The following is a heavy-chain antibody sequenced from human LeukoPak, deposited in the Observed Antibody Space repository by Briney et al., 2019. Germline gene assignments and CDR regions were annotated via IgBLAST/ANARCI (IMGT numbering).Heavy chain of an antibody. CDR1: GYTFTSYD. Sequence: ASVKVSCKASGYTFTSYDINWVRQATGQELEWMGWMNPNSGSTGYAQKFQGRVTMTEDTSTDTAYMELSSLRSEDTAVYYCATGFPMIGGYWGQGTLVTVSS. CDR3: ATGFPMIGGY. CDR2: MNPNSGST. J-gene: IGHJ4*02. D-gene: IGHD3-22*01. V-gene: IGHV1-8*02.